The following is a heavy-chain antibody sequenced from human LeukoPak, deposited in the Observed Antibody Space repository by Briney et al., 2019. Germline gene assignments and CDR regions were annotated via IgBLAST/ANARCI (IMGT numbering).Heavy chain of an antibody. CDR3: ASGETLRYFDWLSYFDY. CDR1: GDTFSSYA. CDR2: IIPIFGTA. D-gene: IGHD3-9*01. J-gene: IGHJ4*02. V-gene: IGHV1-69*05. Sequence: GSSVKVSCKASGDTFSSYAISLVRQAPGQGLEWMGGIIPIFGTANYAQKFQGRVTITTDESTSTAYMELSSLRSEDTAVYYCASGETLRYFDWLSYFDYWGQGTLVTVSS.